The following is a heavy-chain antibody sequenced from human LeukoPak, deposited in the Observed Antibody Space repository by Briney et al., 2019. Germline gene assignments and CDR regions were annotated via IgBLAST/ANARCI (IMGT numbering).Heavy chain of an antibody. Sequence: PSETLSLTCAVSGGSISSSNWWSWVRQPPGKGLEWVSAISGSGGSTYYADSVKGRFTISRDNSKNTLYLQMNSLRAEDTAVYYCARALGHGRENAFDIWGQGTMVTVSS. V-gene: IGHV3-23*01. CDR1: GGSISSSN. CDR3: ARALGHGRENAFDI. J-gene: IGHJ3*02. CDR2: ISGSGGST.